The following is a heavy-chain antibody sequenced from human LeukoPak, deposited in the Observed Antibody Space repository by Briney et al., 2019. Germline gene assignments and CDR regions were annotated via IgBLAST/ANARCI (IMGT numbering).Heavy chain of an antibody. CDR1: GGSISSSNYY. J-gene: IGHJ4*02. Sequence: SETLSLTCIVSGGSISSSNYYWDWIRQPPGKGLEWIGSLYYSGSTYYNPSLKSRVTISVDTSKSQFSLKLSSVTAADTAVYYCARFRNWGVHCYFDYWGQGTLVTVSS. CDR2: LYYSGST. D-gene: IGHD7-27*01. V-gene: IGHV4-39*07. CDR3: ARFRNWGVHCYFDY.